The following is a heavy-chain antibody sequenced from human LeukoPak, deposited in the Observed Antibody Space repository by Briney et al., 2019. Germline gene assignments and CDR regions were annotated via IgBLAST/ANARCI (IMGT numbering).Heavy chain of an antibody. CDR1: GDSVSSGTYY. CDR3: ARMGIQLWKFDY. D-gene: IGHD5-18*01. Sequence: SETLSLTCTVSGDSVSSGTYYWSWLRQPPGKGLEWIGYIYYSGSTNYNPSLKSRVTISVDTSKNQFSLKLSSVTAADTAVYYCARMGIQLWKFDYWGQGTLVTVSS. V-gene: IGHV4-61*01. CDR2: IYYSGST. J-gene: IGHJ4*02.